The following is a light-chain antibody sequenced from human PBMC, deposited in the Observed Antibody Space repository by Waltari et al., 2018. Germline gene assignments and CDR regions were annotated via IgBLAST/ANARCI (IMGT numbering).Light chain of an antibody. Sequence: QSDLTQPASVSGSPGQSLPLPCTGTSSNVGSYNLVSWYQQHPGKAPKLMIYEGSKRPSGVSNRFSGSKSGNTASLTISGLQAEDEADYYCCSYATTGRVFGGGTKLTVL. CDR2: EGS. J-gene: IGLJ3*02. V-gene: IGLV2-23*01. CDR1: SSNVGSYNL. CDR3: CSYATTGRV.